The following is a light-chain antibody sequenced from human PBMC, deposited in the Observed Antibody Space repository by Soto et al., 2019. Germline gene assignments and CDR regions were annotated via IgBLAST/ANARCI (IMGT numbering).Light chain of an antibody. CDR1: RGLMGG. CDR2: DAS. Sequence: DIQMTQSPSTRPDSWENQATFICGAVRGLMGGLAWYQQKPGEAPKLLIYDASALPRGVPSRFSGSGSGTKFTHTIASLQPDDFATYYCQQYETFSGTFGPGTKVEI. V-gene: IGKV1-5*02. J-gene: IGKJ1*01. CDR3: QQYETFSGT.